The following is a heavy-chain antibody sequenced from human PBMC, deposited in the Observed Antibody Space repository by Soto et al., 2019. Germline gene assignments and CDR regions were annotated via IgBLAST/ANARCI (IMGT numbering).Heavy chain of an antibody. J-gene: IGHJ6*02. Sequence: SVKVSCKASGGTFNNYAISWVRQAPGQGLEWMGGIFPIFGTTNYAQKFQGRATITADESTSTAYMELSSLRSEDTAVYYCARGRIATRPDFSGDLQTYYVYGLDVWGQGTTVTVSS. CDR2: IFPIFGTT. CDR1: GGTFNNYA. CDR3: ARGRIATRPDFSGDLQTYYVYGLDV. D-gene: IGHD6-6*01. V-gene: IGHV1-69*13.